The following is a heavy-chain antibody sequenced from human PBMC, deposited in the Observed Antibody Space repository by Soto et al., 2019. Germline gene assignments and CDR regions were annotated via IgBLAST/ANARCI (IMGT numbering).Heavy chain of an antibody. D-gene: IGHD2-2*01. CDR1: GGSFTGYF. V-gene: IGHV4-34*01. CDR3: AREEAVQRFTKGYYGMDV. J-gene: IGHJ6*02. CDR2: ISHRGNT. Sequence: SETLSLTCAVYGGSFTGYFWTWIRQSPGKGLEWIGEISHRGNTKYNPSLKSRVTISVDTSKTQFSLKLSSVTAADAAVYYCAREEAVQRFTKGYYGMDVWGQGTTVTVSS.